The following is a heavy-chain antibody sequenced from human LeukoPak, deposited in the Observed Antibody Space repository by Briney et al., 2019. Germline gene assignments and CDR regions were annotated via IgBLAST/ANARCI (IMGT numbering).Heavy chain of an antibody. J-gene: IGHJ3*02. D-gene: IGHD4-11*01. V-gene: IGHV4-59*08. Sequence: SETLSLTCTVSGGSISSSSYWTWIRQPPGKGLEWIGYIHYRGSTNYNLSLKSRVTILVHTSKNQLSLKLNSVTSADTAVYYCARHMTTGGIDAFDIWGQGTMVTVSS. CDR2: IHYRGST. CDR1: GGSISSSSY. CDR3: ARHMTTGGIDAFDI.